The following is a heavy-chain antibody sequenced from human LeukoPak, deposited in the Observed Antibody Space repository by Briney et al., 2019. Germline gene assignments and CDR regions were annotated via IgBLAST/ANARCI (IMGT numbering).Heavy chain of an antibody. J-gene: IGHJ3*02. D-gene: IGHD1-26*01. CDR2: IYTSGST. V-gene: IGHV4-61*02. CDR1: GGSISSGSYY. CDR3: ARDMTDSGSYSEDAFDI. Sequence: PSETLSLTCTVSGGSISSGSYYWSWIRQPAGKGLEWIGRIYTSGSTNYNPSLKSRVTVSVDTSKNQFSLKLSSVTAADTAVYYCARDMTDSGSYSEDAFDIWGQGTMVTVSS.